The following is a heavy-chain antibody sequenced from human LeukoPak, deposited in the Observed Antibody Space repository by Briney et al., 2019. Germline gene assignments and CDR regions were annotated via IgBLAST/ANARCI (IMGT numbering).Heavy chain of an antibody. CDR3: ARLRRNSDSSGYYYYYDY. Sequence: GGSLRLSCVASGYTFSSFSINWVRQAPGKGLEWVSSISVRSNNIYYADSVRGRFSISRDDARNSLYLQMDSLRGDDTAVYYCARLRRNSDSSGYYYYYDYWGQGALVTVSS. CDR1: GYTFSSFS. D-gene: IGHD3-22*01. V-gene: IGHV3-21*01. J-gene: IGHJ4*02. CDR2: ISVRSNNI.